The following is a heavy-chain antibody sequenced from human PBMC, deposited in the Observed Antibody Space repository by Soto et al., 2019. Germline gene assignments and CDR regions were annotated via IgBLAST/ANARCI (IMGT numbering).Heavy chain of an antibody. CDR2: MNPNSGNT. J-gene: IGHJ5*01. CDR3: ARGRVDWLYF. D-gene: IGHD2-15*01. CDR1: GYTFTSYD. V-gene: IGHV1-8*01. Sequence: QVQLVQSGAEVKKPGASVKVSCKASGYTFTSYDINWVRQATGQVLEWMGWMNPNSGNTGYAQKFQGRVTMTRNTSIITAHMELRSLRFEVAAVYYCARGRVDWLYFWVQGTLVTVSS.